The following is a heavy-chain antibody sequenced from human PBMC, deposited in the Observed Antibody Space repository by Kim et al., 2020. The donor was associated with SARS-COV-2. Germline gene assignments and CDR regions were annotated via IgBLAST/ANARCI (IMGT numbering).Heavy chain of an antibody. CDR3: ARRKRGGSYEALDS. J-gene: IGHJ4*02. V-gene: IGHV3-72*01. D-gene: IGHD5-12*01. Sequence: YTASVKGRFTISRNSSKNSLYLQINSLKIEDTAVYYCARRKRGGSYEALDSWGQGTLVTVSS.